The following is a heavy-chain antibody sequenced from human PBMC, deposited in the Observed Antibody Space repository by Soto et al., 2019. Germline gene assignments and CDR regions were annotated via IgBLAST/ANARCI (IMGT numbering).Heavy chain of an antibody. CDR3: ARALGASGTYYFDY. Sequence: GGSLRLSCAASGLTFCSYAMSWVRQAPGKGLEWVSTISGSGGSTYYADSVKGRFTISRDNSKNTLYLQMNSLRAEDTAVYYCARALGASGTYYFDYWGQGTLVTVSS. J-gene: IGHJ4*02. CDR1: GLTFCSYA. CDR2: ISGSGGST. D-gene: IGHD3-10*01. V-gene: IGHV3-23*01.